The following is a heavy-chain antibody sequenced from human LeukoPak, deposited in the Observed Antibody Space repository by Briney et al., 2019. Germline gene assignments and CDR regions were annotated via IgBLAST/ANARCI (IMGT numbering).Heavy chain of an antibody. Sequence: GGSLRLSCAASGFTFSDYYMSWIRQAPGKGLEWVSSISSSSSYIYYADSVKGRFTISRDNAKNSLYLQMNSLRAEDTAVYYCAREGEDLQWLVEGSLDAFDIWGQGTMVTVSS. CDR1: GFTFSDYY. CDR3: AREGEDLQWLVEGSLDAFDI. J-gene: IGHJ3*02. D-gene: IGHD6-19*01. V-gene: IGHV3-11*06. CDR2: ISSSSSYI.